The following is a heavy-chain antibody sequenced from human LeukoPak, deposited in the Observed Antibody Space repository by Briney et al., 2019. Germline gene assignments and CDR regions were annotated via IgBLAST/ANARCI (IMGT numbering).Heavy chain of an antibody. CDR3: ARQSARNWFDP. CDR2: INQDGSGK. D-gene: IGHD3-3*01. J-gene: IGHJ5*02. V-gene: IGHV3-7*01. Sequence: PGGSLRLSCAASGLAFRTYWMTWVRQAPAKGLEWVASINQDGSGKYYVDSVKGRFTISRDNTKNSLYLQMNTLRAEDTAVYYCARQSARNWFDPWGQGTLVTVSS. CDR1: GLAFRTYW.